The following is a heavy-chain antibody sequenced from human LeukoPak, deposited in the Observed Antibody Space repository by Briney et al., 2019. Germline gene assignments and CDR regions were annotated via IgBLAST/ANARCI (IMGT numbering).Heavy chain of an antibody. CDR3: ARRVPRYQNDDAFDI. D-gene: IGHD1-26*01. Sequence: ASVKVSCKASGGTFSSYAISWVRQAPGQGLEWMGRIIPIFGTANYAQKLQGRVTITTDESTSTAYMELSSLRSEDTAVYYCARRVPRYQNDDAFDIWGQGTTVTVSS. V-gene: IGHV1-69*05. J-gene: IGHJ3*02. CDR2: IIPIFGTA. CDR1: GGTFSSYA.